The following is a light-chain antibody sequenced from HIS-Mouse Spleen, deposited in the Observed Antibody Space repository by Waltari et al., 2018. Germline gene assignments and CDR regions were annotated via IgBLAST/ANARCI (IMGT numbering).Light chain of an antibody. CDR3: SSYTSSSTWV. J-gene: IGLJ3*02. Sequence: QSALTQPASVSGSPGQSITISCPGTSSYVSRYNYVSWYPKHPGKAPKLMIYEVSNRPSGVSNRFSGSKSGNTASLTISGLQAEDEADYYCSSYTSSSTWVFGGGTKLTVL. CDR1: SSYVSRYNY. V-gene: IGLV2-14*01. CDR2: EVS.